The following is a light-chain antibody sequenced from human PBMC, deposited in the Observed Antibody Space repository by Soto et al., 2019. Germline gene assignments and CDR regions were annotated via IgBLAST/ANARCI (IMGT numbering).Light chain of an antibody. Sequence: EIVLTQSPGTLSLSPGERATLSCRASQSVSSSYLAWYQQKPGQAPRLLIYGASSRATGIPDRFSGSGSGTDFALTISRLGPDDFAVYYCQQYGSSPPFTFGPGTKVDI. V-gene: IGKV3-20*01. J-gene: IGKJ3*01. CDR2: GAS. CDR3: QQYGSSPPFT. CDR1: QSVSSSY.